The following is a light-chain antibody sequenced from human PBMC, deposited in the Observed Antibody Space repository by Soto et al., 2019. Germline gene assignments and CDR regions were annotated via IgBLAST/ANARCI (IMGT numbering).Light chain of an antibody. V-gene: IGKV1-9*01. CDR3: QQLNSYPLT. CDR1: QAISSH. Sequence: QSPSFLSASVGGRVTITCRASQAISSHLAWYQQKPGKAPNLLIYGASTLQSGVPSRFSGSGSGTQFTLTISSLQPEDFATYYCQQLNSYPLTFGPGTTVDIK. J-gene: IGKJ3*01. CDR2: GAS.